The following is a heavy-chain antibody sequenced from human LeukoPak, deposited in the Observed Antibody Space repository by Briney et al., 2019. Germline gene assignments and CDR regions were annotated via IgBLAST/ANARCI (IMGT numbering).Heavy chain of an antibody. CDR3: ARQERYYGSGSYTYFQH. CDR1: GDSISSYF. J-gene: IGHJ1*01. V-gene: IGHV4-59*08. Sequence: KPSETLSLTCTVSGDSISSYFWSWIRQPPGKGLEWIGYIHYSGGTNYNPSLKSRVIISVDTSKNQFSLILSSVTAADTAVYYCARQERYYGSGSYTYFQHWGQGTLVTVSS. CDR2: IHYSGGT. D-gene: IGHD3-10*01.